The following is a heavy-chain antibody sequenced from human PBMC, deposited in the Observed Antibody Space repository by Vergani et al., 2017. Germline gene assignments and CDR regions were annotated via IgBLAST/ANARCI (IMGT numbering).Heavy chain of an antibody. Sequence: VQLVESGGGLVQPGGSLRLSCAASGFSFSNSNMNWVRQAPGKGLEWVAVISFDGSNKYYADSVKGRFTISRDNSKNTLYLQMNSLRAEDTAVFYCATLKSYYYDTWGQGTLVTVSS. J-gene: IGHJ5*02. D-gene: IGHD3-22*01. CDR1: GFSFSNSN. V-gene: IGHV3-33*08. CDR3: ATLKSYYYDT. CDR2: ISFDGSNK.